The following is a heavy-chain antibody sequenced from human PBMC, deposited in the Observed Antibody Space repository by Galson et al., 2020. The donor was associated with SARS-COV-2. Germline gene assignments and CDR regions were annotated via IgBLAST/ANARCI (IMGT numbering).Heavy chain of an antibody. CDR3: ARELDDILAGYDYGMDV. CDR2: IDWDDDK. D-gene: IGHD3-9*01. Sequence: SGPTLVKPTQTLTLTCTFSGFSLSTSGMRVSWIRQPPGKALEWLARIDWDDDKFYSTSLKTRLTISKDTSKNQVVLTMTNMDPVDTATYYCARELDDILAGYDYGMDVWGQGTTVTVSS. J-gene: IGHJ6*01. V-gene: IGHV2-70*04. CDR1: GFSLSTSGMR.